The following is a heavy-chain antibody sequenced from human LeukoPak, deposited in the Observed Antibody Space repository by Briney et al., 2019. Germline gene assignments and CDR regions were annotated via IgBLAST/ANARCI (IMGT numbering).Heavy chain of an antibody. CDR2: IYYSGST. V-gene: IGHV4-31*03. CDR3: ARYCSSTSCRWFDP. D-gene: IGHD2-2*01. CDR1: GGSISCGGYY. J-gene: IGHJ5*02. Sequence: SETLSLTCTVSGGSISCGGYYWSWIRQHPGKGLEWIGYIYYSGSTYYNPSLKSRVTISVDTSKNQFSLKLSSVTAADTAVYYCARYCSSTSCRWFDPWGQGTLVTVSS.